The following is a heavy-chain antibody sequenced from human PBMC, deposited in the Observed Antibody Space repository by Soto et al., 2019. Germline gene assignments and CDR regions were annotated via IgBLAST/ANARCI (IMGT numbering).Heavy chain of an antibody. CDR3: AKVAYYYESRGGWFDP. CDR2: ISGSGGST. Sequence: EVQLLESGGGLVQPGGSLRLSCAASGFTFSSYAMSWVRQAPGKGLEWVSAISGSGGSTYYADSVKGRFTISRDNXKXTLYLQMNSLRAEDTAVYYCAKVAYYYESRGGWFDPWGQGTLVTVSS. J-gene: IGHJ5*02. CDR1: GFTFSSYA. D-gene: IGHD3-22*01. V-gene: IGHV3-23*01.